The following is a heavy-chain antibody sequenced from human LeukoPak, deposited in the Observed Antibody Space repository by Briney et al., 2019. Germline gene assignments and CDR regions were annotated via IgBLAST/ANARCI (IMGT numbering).Heavy chain of an antibody. V-gene: IGHV4-39*07. CDR2: IYYSGST. Sequence: SETLSLTCTVSGGSISSSSYYWGWIRQPPGKGLEWIGSIYYSGSTYYNPSLKSRVTISVDMSKNQFSLKLSSVTAADTAVYYCARVPANLLYYYDSSSFDPWGQGTLVTVSS. D-gene: IGHD3-22*01. CDR3: ARVPANLLYYYDSSSFDP. J-gene: IGHJ5*02. CDR1: GGSISSSSYY.